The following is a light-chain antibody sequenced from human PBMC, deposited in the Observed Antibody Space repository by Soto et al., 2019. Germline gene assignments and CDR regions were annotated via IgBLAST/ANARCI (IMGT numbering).Light chain of an antibody. CDR2: RSN. Sequence: QTVVTQPPSASGTPGQRVTISCSGSKSNIGTSYVYWYYQVPGSAPKLLIYRSNQRPSGVPDRFSGSKSGTSASLAISGLRSEDEADYYCAAWDDRLSGYVFGPGTKLTVL. CDR1: KSNIGTSY. J-gene: IGLJ1*01. V-gene: IGLV1-47*01. CDR3: AAWDDRLSGYV.